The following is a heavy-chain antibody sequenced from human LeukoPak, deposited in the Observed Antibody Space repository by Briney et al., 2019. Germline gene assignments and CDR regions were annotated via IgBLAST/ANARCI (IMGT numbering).Heavy chain of an antibody. D-gene: IGHD5-24*01. CDR1: GFTFSIYS. V-gene: IGHV3-48*02. J-gene: IGHJ3*02. Sequence: GGSLRLSCAASGFTFSIYSFNWVRQAPGKGLEWVSYISSSSSTIYYADSVKGRFTISRDNAKNSLYLQMNSLRDDDTAVYYCAKTQKRWLQSDAFDIWGQGTMVTVSS. CDR3: AKTQKRWLQSDAFDI. CDR2: ISSSSSTI.